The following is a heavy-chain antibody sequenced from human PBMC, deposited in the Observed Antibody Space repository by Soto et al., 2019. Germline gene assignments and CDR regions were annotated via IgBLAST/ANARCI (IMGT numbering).Heavy chain of an antibody. Sequence: GGSLRLSCAASGFTFSSYAMAWVRQAPGKGLEWVSGISGGGDSTYYADSVKGRFTISRDNSKNTLYLQMISLRAEDTAVYYCAKESGTYSGFFDYWGQGILVTVSS. D-gene: IGHD1-26*01. CDR2: ISGGGDST. V-gene: IGHV3-23*01. CDR1: GFTFSSYA. CDR3: AKESGTYSGFFDY. J-gene: IGHJ4*02.